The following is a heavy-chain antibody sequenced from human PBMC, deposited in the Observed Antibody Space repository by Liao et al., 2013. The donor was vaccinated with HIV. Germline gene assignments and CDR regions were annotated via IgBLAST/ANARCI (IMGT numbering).Heavy chain of an antibody. CDR2: IYYSGST. CDR3: ARGGNYYGSGSYLDY. CDR1: GGSISSGDYY. D-gene: IGHD3-10*01. Sequence: QVQLQESGPGLVKPSQTLSLTCTVSGGSISSGDYYWSWIRQPPGKGLEWIGYIYYSGSTYSNPSLKSRLTISVDTSKNQFSLKLSSVTAADTAVYYCARGGNYYGSGSYLDYWGQGTLVTVSS. J-gene: IGHJ4*02. V-gene: IGHV4-30-4*08.